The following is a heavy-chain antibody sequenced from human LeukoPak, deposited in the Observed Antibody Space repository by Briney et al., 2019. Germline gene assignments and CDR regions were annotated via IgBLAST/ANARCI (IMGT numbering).Heavy chain of an antibody. CDR3: ARDTYYYGSGSYRLDY. CDR2: IHTSGST. J-gene: IGHJ4*02. V-gene: IGHV4-4*07. D-gene: IGHD3-10*01. CDR1: GGSISSYY. Sequence: SGTLSLTCTFSGGSISSYYWSWIRQPAGKGLEWIGRIHTSGSTNYNPSLKSRVTMSVDTSKNQFSLKLSSVTAADTAVYYCARDTYYYGSGSYRLDYWGQGTLVTVSS.